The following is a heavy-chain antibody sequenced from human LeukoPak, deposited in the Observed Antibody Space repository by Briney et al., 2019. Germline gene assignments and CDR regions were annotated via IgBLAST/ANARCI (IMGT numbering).Heavy chain of an antibody. CDR2: ISGSGGST. J-gene: IGHJ6*02. CDR3: AKPPFAAASYYYYYAMEV. Sequence: PGGSLRLSCAASGFTFSSYAMSWVRQAPGKGLEWVSAISGSGGSTYYADSVKGRFTISRDNSKNTLYLQMNSLRAEDTAVYYCAKPPFAAASYYYYYAMEVWGQGTTVTVSS. D-gene: IGHD6-13*01. V-gene: IGHV3-23*01. CDR1: GFTFSSYA.